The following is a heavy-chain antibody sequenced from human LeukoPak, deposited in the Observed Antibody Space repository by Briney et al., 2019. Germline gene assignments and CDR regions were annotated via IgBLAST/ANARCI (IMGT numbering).Heavy chain of an antibody. Sequence: PGGSLRLSCAASGFTFSSYAMSWVRQAPGKGLEWVSAISGSGGSTYYADSVKGRFTISRDNSKNTLYLQMNSLRAGDTAVYYCAKTVHPEQWLDYFDYWGQGTLVTVSS. CDR3: AKTVHPEQWLDYFDY. V-gene: IGHV3-23*01. J-gene: IGHJ4*02. CDR2: ISGSGGST. CDR1: GFTFSSYA. D-gene: IGHD6-19*01.